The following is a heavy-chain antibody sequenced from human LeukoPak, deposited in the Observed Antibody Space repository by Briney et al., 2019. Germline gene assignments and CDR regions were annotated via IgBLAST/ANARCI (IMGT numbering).Heavy chain of an antibody. CDR3: ARGLYGSGSYMAPYYYMDV. Sequence: GGSLRLSCAASGFTFSSYSMNWVRQAPGKGLEWVSSISSSSSYIYYADSVKGRFTISRDNAKNSLYQQMNSLRAEDTAVYYCARGLYGSGSYMAPYYYMDVWGKGTTVTVSS. CDR2: ISSSSSYI. D-gene: IGHD3-10*01. V-gene: IGHV3-21*01. CDR1: GFTFSSYS. J-gene: IGHJ6*03.